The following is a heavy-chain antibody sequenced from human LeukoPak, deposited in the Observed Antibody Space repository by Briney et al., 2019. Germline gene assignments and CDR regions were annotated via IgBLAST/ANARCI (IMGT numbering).Heavy chain of an antibody. CDR3: ARDRPYSGSYPPHFDY. CDR1: GFTVSSNY. CDR2: IYSGGST. J-gene: IGHJ4*02. Sequence: GGSLRLSCAASGFTVSSNYMGWVRQAPGKGLEWVSVIYSGGSTYYADSVKGRFTISRDNSKNTLYLQMNSLRAEDTAVYYCARDRPYSGSYPPHFDYWGQGTLVTVSS. D-gene: IGHD1-26*01. V-gene: IGHV3-53*01.